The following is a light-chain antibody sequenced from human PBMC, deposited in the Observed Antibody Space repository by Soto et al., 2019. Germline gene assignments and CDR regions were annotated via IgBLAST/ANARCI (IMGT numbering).Light chain of an antibody. V-gene: IGKV1-6*01. CDR2: GAS. CDR3: LQDYNYPRT. CDR1: QGIRDD. Sequence: AIQMTQSPSSLSASLGDRVTITCRASQGIRDDLGWYQQQPGKAPKLLIYGASNLQSGVPSRFSGSGSGTDFTLTISSLQPEDFATYYCLQDYNYPRTFGQGTKVESK. J-gene: IGKJ1*01.